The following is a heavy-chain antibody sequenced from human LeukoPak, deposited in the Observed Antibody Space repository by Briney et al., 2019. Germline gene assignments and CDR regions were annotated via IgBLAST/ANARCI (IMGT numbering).Heavy chain of an antibody. CDR2: IYHSGRT. CDR3: ARGYSSSWYYNWFDP. D-gene: IGHD6-13*01. CDR1: GYFISSGYY. J-gene: IGHJ5*02. Sequence: SETLSLTCTVSGYFISSGYYWGWIRQPPGKGLEWIGSIYHSGRTFYNPSLKSRVTISVDTSKNQFSLKLSSVTATDTALYYCARGYSSSWYYNWFDPWGQGTLVTVSS. V-gene: IGHV4-38-2*02.